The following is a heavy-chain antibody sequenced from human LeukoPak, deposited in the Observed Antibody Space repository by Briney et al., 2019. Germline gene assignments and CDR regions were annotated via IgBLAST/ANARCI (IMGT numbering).Heavy chain of an antibody. CDR3: ARTYDFGRGPPGDAFDN. CDR2: IHARSGIT. D-gene: IGHD3-3*01. J-gene: IGHJ3*02. V-gene: IGHV3-48*01. CDR1: GFTFNIFG. Sequence: GGSLRLSCAASGFTFNIFGLNWVRQAPGKVPEGVSYIHARSGITYYADSVQGRFTISRDNAKESVFLQMNRLRADDTAVYYCARTYDFGRGPPGDAFDNWGPGTLVIVSS.